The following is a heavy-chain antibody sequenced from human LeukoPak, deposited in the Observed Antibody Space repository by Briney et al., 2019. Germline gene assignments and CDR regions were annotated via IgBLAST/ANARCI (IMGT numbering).Heavy chain of an antibody. D-gene: IGHD6-13*01. CDR3: ARSWQQLAPQYFQH. CDR2: ISTSGNT. V-gene: IGHV4-61*02. CDR1: GGSISSGSFC. Sequence: SETLSLTCTVSGGSISSGSFCWSWIRQSAGKGLEWIGRISTSGNTNHNPSLKSRVSISVDTPKNQFSLKLSSVTAADTAVYYCARSWQQLAPQYFQHWGQGTLVTVSS. J-gene: IGHJ1*01.